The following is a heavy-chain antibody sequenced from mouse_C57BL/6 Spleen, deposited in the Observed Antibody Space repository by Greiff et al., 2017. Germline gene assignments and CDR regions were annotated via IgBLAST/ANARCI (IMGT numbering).Heavy chain of an antibody. V-gene: IGHV3-6*01. CDR1: GYSITSGYY. CDR2: ISYDGSN. J-gene: IGHJ3*01. D-gene: IGHD2-4*01. Sequence: EVQVVVSGPGLVKPSQSLSLTCSVTGYSITSGYYWNWIRQFPGNKLEWMGYISYDGSNNYNPSLKNRISITRDTSKNQFFLKLNSVTTEDTATYYCARDDYDVAWFAYWGQGTLVTVSA. CDR3: ARDDYDVAWFAY.